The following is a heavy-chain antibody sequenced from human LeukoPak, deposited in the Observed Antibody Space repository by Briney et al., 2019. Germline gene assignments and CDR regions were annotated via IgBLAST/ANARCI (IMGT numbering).Heavy chain of an antibody. CDR2: INYSGAT. CDR3: ARHKGTEVAIPPLLGH. V-gene: IGHV4-39*01. CDR1: GASINNFNYY. J-gene: IGHJ4*02. Sequence: SETLSLTCTVPGASINNFNYYWGRVRQPPGKGLEWIGSINYSGATYYNSFLKSRVTISVDTSENQLSLQVNPVTAADTAVYYCARHKGTEVAIPPLLGHWGQGTLVTVSS. D-gene: IGHD2-21*01.